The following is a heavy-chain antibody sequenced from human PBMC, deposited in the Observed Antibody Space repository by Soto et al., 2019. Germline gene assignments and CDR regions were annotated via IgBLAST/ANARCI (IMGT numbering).Heavy chain of an antibody. CDR2: TYYRSKWYN. D-gene: IGHD6-6*01. J-gene: IGHJ6*03. V-gene: IGHV6-1*01. CDR1: GDSVSSNSAA. CDR3: ARVPSSSSGALGAYYYYYYMDV. Sequence: SQTLSLTCAISGDSVSSNSAAWNWIRQSPSRGLEWLGRTYYRSKWYNDYAVSVKSRITINPDTSKNQFSLQLNSVTPEDTAVYYCARVPSSSSGALGAYYYYYYMDVWGKGTTVTVSS.